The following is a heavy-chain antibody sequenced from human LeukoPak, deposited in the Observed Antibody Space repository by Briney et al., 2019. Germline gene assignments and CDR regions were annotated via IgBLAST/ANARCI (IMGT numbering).Heavy chain of an antibody. J-gene: IGHJ3*01. D-gene: IGHD3-22*01. CDR2: IYNSAIT. V-gene: IGHV4-59*02. CDR1: GDSVSSSY. CDR3: ARCFSSRPDCSGYYCGHHAFDV. Sequence: PSETLSLTCTVSGDSVSSSYWNWIRQPPGKGLEWIGHIYNSAITNYNPSLQGRVTISLDSSKNQFSLQLTSVSAADTAVYYCARCFSSRPDCSGYYCGHHAFDVWGQGTLVTVSS.